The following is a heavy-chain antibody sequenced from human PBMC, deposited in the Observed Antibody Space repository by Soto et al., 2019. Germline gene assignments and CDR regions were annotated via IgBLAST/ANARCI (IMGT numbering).Heavy chain of an antibody. CDR3: ARDHVDTAMVYYYGMDV. CDR2: IYHSGST. D-gene: IGHD5-18*01. J-gene: IGHJ6*02. CDR1: GYSISSGYY. V-gene: IGHV4-38-2*02. Sequence: PSETLSLTCAVSGYSISSGYYWGWIRQPPGKGLEWIGSIYHSGSTYYNPSLKSRVTISVDTSKNQFSLKLSSVTAADTAVYYCARDHVDTAMVYYYGMDVWGQGTTVTVSS.